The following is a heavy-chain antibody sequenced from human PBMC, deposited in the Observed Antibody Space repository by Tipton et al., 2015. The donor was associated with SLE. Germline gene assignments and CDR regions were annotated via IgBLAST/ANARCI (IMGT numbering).Heavy chain of an antibody. J-gene: IGHJ4*02. CDR3: AKEKRQLIDY. D-gene: IGHD6-13*01. CDR1: GFTFSSYG. Sequence: SLRLSCAASGFTFSSYGIHWVRQAPGKGLEWVAFIQYDGSNKYYADSVKGRFTISRDNSKNTLYLQMNSLRAEDTAVYYCAKEKRQLIDYWGQGTLVTVSS. V-gene: IGHV3-30*02. CDR2: IQYDGSNK.